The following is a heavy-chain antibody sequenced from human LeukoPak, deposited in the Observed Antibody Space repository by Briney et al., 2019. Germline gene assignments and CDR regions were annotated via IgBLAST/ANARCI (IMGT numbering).Heavy chain of an antibody. CDR2: ISGSGGST. V-gene: IGHV3-23*01. CDR3: ARDITIFGVVARRGYYGMDV. CDR1: GFTFSSYA. Sequence: GGSLRLSCAASGFTFSSYAMSWVRQAPGKGLEWVSAISGSGGSTYYADSVKGRFTISRDNSKNTLYLQMNSLRAEDTAVYYCARDITIFGVVARRGYYGMDVWGQGTTVTVSS. D-gene: IGHD3-3*01. J-gene: IGHJ6*02.